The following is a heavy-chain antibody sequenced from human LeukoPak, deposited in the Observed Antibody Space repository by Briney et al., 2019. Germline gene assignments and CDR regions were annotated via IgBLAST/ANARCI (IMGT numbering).Heavy chain of an antibody. V-gene: IGHV5-51*01. CDR2: IYPGDSDT. Sequence: GESLKISCKGSGYNFANYWIGWVRQMPGEGLEWMGIIYPGDSDTRYSPSFQGQVTISADKSISTAYLQWSSLKASDTAMYYCAAGGFWSGYYQSAFDIWGQGTMVTVSS. J-gene: IGHJ3*02. D-gene: IGHD3-3*01. CDR3: AAGGFWSGYYQSAFDI. CDR1: GYNFANYW.